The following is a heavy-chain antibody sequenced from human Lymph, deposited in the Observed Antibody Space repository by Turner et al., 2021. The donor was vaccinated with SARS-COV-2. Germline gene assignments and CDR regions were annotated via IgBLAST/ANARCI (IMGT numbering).Heavy chain of an antibody. CDR1: GFTFSSYS. J-gene: IGHJ6*02. CDR3: ARDRGGYGAYYYGMDV. CDR2: ISISSSTI. Sequence: EVRLVESGGGLVQPGGSLRPSWPPAGFTFSSYSMNWVRQAPGKGLEWVSYISISSSTIYYADSVKGRFTISRDNAKNSLYLQMNSLRDEDTAVYYCARDRGGYGAYYYGMDVWGQGTTVTVSS. V-gene: IGHV3-48*02. D-gene: IGHD2-15*01.